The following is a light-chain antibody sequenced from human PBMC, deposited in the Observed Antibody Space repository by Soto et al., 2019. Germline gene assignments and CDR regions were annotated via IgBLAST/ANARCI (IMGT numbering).Light chain of an antibody. CDR3: AAWDESLAAEV. J-gene: IGLJ1*01. Sequence: SVLTQPPSGSGTPGQRVTISCSGRSSNIGTNTVHWYQQLPGTAPKVLIYINNQRPSGVPDRFSGSKSGTSASLAISGLQSEDEADYYCAAWDESLAAEVFGPGTKVTVL. V-gene: IGLV1-44*01. CDR2: INN. CDR1: SSNIGTNT.